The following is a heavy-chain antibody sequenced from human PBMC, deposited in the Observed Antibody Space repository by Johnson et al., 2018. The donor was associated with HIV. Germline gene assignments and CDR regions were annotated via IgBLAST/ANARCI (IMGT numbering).Heavy chain of an antibody. CDR3: ARDWDSSSSSCAFDI. D-gene: IGHD6-6*01. Sequence: VQLVESGGGLIQPGGSLRLSCAASGFTVSSNYMSWVRQAPGKGLEWVSGINWNGGSTGYADSVKGRFTISRDNAKKSLYLQMNSLRAEDTALYYCARDWDSSSSSCAFDIWGQGTMVTVSS. CDR1: GFTVSSNY. J-gene: IGHJ3*02. V-gene: IGHV3-20*04. CDR2: INWNGGST.